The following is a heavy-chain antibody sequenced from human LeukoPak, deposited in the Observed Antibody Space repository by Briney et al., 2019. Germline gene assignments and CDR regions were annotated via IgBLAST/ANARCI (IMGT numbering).Heavy chain of an antibody. CDR3: ARQVMSTVTASVYWYFDL. J-gene: IGHJ2*01. Sequence: GESLKISCKGSGYTFTNYWTGWVRQMPGKGLEWMGIIHPGDSDTRYSPSFQGQVTISADKSINTAYLQWSSLKASDTAMYYCARQVMSTVTASVYWYFDLWGRGTLVTVSS. V-gene: IGHV5-51*01. CDR2: IHPGDSDT. D-gene: IGHD4-17*01. CDR1: GYTFTNYW.